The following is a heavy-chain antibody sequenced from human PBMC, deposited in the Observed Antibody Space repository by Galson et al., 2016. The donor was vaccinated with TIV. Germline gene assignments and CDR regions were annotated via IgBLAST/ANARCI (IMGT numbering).Heavy chain of an antibody. CDR3: ARAGGAADY. CDR1: GYSFSSYW. D-gene: IGHD3-10*01. CDR2: IYAGDSDT. Sequence: QSGAEVKKPGESLKISCQGSGYSFSSYWIAWVRQMPGEGLEWMGVIYAGDSDTRYSPSFQGQVTISADKSISTAYLQWSSLRASGTAMYYCARAGGAADYWGQGTLVTVSS. V-gene: IGHV5-51*01. J-gene: IGHJ4*02.